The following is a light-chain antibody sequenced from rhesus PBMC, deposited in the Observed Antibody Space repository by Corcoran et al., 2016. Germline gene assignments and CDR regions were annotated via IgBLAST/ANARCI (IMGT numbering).Light chain of an antibody. J-gene: IGKJ2*01. CDR1: QGITYD. V-gene: IGKV1-25*01. Sequence: DIQMTQSPSSLSASVGDRVTITCRASQGITYDLAWYQQKPGETPKLLIYEASNLQSGIPSRLSGSGSGTDFTLPISSLQSEDFATYYCQHYYSTPYSFGQGTKVEIK. CDR2: EAS. CDR3: QHYYSTPYS.